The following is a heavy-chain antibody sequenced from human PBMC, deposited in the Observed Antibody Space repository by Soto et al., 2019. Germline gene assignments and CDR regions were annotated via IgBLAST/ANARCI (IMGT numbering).Heavy chain of an antibody. CDR3: ARSNFLTGYYFDY. J-gene: IGHJ4*02. D-gene: IGHD3-9*01. CDR2: IYSGGST. Sequence: GGSLRLSCAASGVTVSSNYMSWVRQPPGKGLEWVSVIYSGGSTYYAVSVKGRFTISRDNSKITLYVQMNSLRAEDTAVYYCARSNFLTGYYFDYWGQGTLVTVSS. V-gene: IGHV3-66*01. CDR1: GVTVSSNY.